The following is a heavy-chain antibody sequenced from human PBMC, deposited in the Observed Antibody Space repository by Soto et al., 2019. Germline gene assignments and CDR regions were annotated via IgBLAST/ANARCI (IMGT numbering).Heavy chain of an antibody. CDR3: AHRGSSSWYHWFDP. Sequence: SGPTLVNPTQTLTLTCTFSGFSLSTSGVGVGWTRQPPGKALEWLALIYWNDDKRHSPSLKSRLTITKDTSKNQVVLTMTNMDPVDTATYYCAHRGSSSWYHWFDPWGQGTLVTVSS. J-gene: IGHJ5*02. CDR2: IYWNDDK. CDR1: GFSLSTSGVG. V-gene: IGHV2-5*01. D-gene: IGHD6-13*01.